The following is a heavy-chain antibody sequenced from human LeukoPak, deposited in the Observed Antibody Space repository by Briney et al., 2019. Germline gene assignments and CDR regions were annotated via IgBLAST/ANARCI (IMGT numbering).Heavy chain of an antibody. D-gene: IGHD4-17*01. CDR1: EFTFSSYW. J-gene: IGHJ4*02. Sequence: GGSLRLSCAASEFTFSSYWMHWVRQAPGKGLVWVSRINTDGSITSYADSVQGRFTISRDNTKNTLYLQMNSLRAEDTAVYYCARDNTRDGDYGDYWGQGTLVTVSS. V-gene: IGHV3-74*01. CDR3: ARDNTRDGDYGDY. CDR2: INTDGSIT.